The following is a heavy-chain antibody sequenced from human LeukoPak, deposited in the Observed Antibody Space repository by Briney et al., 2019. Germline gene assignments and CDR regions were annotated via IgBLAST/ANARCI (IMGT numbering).Heavy chain of an antibody. V-gene: IGHV1-69*05. CDR3: ARGGLGYCSSTSCHFGARFDY. J-gene: IGHJ4*02. CDR1: VGTFSSYA. CDR2: IIPIFGTA. D-gene: IGHD2-2*01. Sequence: PGASVKVSCKASVGTFSSYAISWVRQAPGQGLEWMGGIIPIFGTANYAQKFQGRVTITTDESTSTAYMELSSLRSEDTAVYYCARGGLGYCSSTSCHFGARFDYWGQGTLVTVSS.